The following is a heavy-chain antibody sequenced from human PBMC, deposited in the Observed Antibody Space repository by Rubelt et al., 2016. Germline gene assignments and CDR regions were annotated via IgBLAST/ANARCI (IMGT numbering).Heavy chain of an antibody. Sequence: QVQLVESGGGVVQPGRSLRLPCAASGFTFSDYYMSWIRQAPGKGLEWVSYISSSSSYTNYADSVKGRFTISRDNAKNARYLQRNSLRAEDTAVYYCARVWSGGSGNYWGQGTLVTVSS. CDR1: GFTFSDYY. CDR3: ARVWSGGSGNY. J-gene: IGHJ4*02. CDR2: ISSSSSYT. V-gene: IGHV3-11*05. D-gene: IGHD3-10*01.